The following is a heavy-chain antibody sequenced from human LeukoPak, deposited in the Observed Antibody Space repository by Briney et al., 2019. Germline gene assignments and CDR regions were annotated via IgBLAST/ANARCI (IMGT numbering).Heavy chain of an antibody. CDR1: GFTFSSYW. J-gene: IGHJ6*02. D-gene: IGHD2-2*01. V-gene: IGHV3-7*01. CDR2: IKQDGSEK. Sequence: GGSLRLSCAASGFTFSSYWMSWVRQAPVKGLEWVANIKQDGSEKYYVDSVKGRFTISRDNAKNSLYLQMNSLRAEDTAVYYCARDLQRSTAAIRRGYYYGMDVWGQGTTVTVSS. CDR3: ARDLQRSTAAIRRGYYYGMDV.